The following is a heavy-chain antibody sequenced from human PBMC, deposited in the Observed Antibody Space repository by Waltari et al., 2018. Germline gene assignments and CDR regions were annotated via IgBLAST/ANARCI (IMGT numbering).Heavy chain of an antibody. D-gene: IGHD3-3*01. CDR1: GYPLTELS. J-gene: IGHJ6*02. CDR3: ATDKYFDFWRKYGMDV. CDR2: FDPEDGET. Sequence: QVQLVQSGAEVKQPGASVKVSCKVSGYPLTELSMPWAPQAPGKGLEWMGGFDPEDGETIYAQKFQGRVTMTEDTSTDTAYMELSSLRSEDTAVYYCATDKYFDFWRKYGMDVWGQGTTVTVSS. V-gene: IGHV1-24*01.